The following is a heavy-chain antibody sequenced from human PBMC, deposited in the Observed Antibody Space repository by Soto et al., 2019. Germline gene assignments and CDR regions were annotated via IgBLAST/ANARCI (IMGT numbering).Heavy chain of an antibody. D-gene: IGHD5-12*01. Sequence: PGGSLRLSCAASGFTFSSYGMHWVRQPPGKGLEWVAVISYDGSNKYYADSVKARFTISRDNSKNTLYLQMNSLRAEDTAVYYCAKLPMATKEFDYWGQGTLVTVSS. CDR2: ISYDGSNK. J-gene: IGHJ4*02. CDR3: AKLPMATKEFDY. CDR1: GFTFSSYG. V-gene: IGHV3-30*18.